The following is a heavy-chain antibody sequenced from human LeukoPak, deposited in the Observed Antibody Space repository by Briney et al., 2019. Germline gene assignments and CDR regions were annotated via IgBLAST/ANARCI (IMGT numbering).Heavy chain of an antibody. J-gene: IGHJ6*03. D-gene: IGHD3-10*01. V-gene: IGHV4-34*01. CDR3: ARGDPKTVVQGVLGIKYYYYMDV. Sequence: SETLSLTCAVYGGSFNNYYWSWIRQSPGKGLEWIGEINHSGSTNYNPSLKSRITISVDTSKNQFSLKVSSVTAADTAVYYCARGDPKTVVQGVLGIKYYYYMDVWAKGTTVTVSS. CDR1: GGSFNNYY. CDR2: INHSGST.